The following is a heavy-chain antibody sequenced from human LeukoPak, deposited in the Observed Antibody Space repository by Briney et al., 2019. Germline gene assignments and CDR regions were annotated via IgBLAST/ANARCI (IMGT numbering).Heavy chain of an antibody. CDR2: IYSGGST. J-gene: IGHJ4*02. Sequence: GGSLRLSWAASGFTVSDNYISWVCQAPGKGLEWVSVIYSGGSTKYADSVKARFTISRDNSKNTVYLQMNSLRADDTAVYYCARATLDNWGKGTLVTVSS. CDR1: GFTVSDNY. V-gene: IGHV3-53*01. CDR3: ARATLDN.